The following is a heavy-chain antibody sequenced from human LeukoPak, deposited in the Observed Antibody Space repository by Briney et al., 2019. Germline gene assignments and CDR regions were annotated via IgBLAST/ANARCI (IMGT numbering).Heavy chain of an antibody. CDR1: GYTLTELS. CDR2: FDPEDGET. CDR3: ATNVRRYSSGWYPGDFDY. D-gene: IGHD6-19*01. Sequence: ASVKVSCKVSGYTLTELSMHWVRQAPGKGLDWMGGFDPEDGETIYAQKFQGRVTMTEDTSTDTAYMELSSLRSEDTAVYYCATNVRRYSSGWYPGDFDYWGQGTLVTVSS. J-gene: IGHJ4*02. V-gene: IGHV1-24*01.